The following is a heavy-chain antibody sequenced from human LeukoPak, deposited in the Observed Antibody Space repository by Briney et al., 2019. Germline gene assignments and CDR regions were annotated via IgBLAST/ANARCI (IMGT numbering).Heavy chain of an antibody. CDR3: ATGDKGAILTGYNYYFYMDV. CDR1: GGTFSSYA. J-gene: IGHJ6*03. D-gene: IGHD3-9*01. V-gene: IGHV1-24*01. CDR2: FDPEDGET. Sequence: GASVKVSCKASGGTFSSYAISWVRQAPGKGLEWMGGFDPEDGETIYAQKFQGRVTMTEDTSTDTAYMELSSLRSEDTAVYYCATGDKGAILTGYNYYFYMDVWGKGTTVTISS.